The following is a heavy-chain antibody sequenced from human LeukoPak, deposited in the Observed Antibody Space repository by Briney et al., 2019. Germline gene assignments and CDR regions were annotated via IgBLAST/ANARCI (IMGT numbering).Heavy chain of an antibody. Sequence: GESLKTSCKGSGYSFTSYWIGWARQMPGKGPEWMGIIYPGDSDTRYSPSFQGQVTISADKSISTAYLQWSSLKASDTAMYYCARPHTVDSYFDYWGQGTLVTVSS. CDR2: IYPGDSDT. J-gene: IGHJ4*02. CDR1: GYSFTSYW. D-gene: IGHD4-11*01. CDR3: ARPHTVDSYFDY. V-gene: IGHV5-51*01.